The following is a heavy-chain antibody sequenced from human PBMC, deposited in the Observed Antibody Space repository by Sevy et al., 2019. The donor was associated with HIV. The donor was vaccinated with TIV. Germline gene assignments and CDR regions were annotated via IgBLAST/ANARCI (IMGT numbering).Heavy chain of an antibody. CDR2: IYYTGST. Sequence: SETLSLTCTVFGGSISAYYWSWIRQSPGKGLEYIGYIYYTGSTYYNPSLKSRVTISIDTSKNQFYLRLTYVTAADTAMYYCARAPPVRSGDDSLNWFDPWGQGTLVTVSS. D-gene: IGHD5-12*01. J-gene: IGHJ5*02. V-gene: IGHV4-59*01. CDR3: ARAPPVRSGDDSLNWFDP. CDR1: GGSISAYY.